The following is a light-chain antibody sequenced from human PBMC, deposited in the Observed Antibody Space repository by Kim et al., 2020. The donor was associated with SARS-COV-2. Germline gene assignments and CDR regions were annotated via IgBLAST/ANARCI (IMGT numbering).Light chain of an antibody. CDR1: QSVRTY. CDR2: DAS. Sequence: EIVLTQSPATLSLSPGERATLSCRASQSVRTYLAWYQQKPGQAPSLLIYDASNRATGIPARFSGSGSGTDFTLTISSLEPEDFAVYYCQHRYNWPRTFGQGTKVDIK. V-gene: IGKV3-11*01. J-gene: IGKJ1*01. CDR3: QHRYNWPRT.